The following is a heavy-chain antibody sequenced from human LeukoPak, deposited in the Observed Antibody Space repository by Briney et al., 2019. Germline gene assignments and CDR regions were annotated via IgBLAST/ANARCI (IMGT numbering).Heavy chain of an antibody. D-gene: IGHD3-10*01. Sequence: PSETLSLTCSVSGGSITSYYWSWIRQPPGEGLEWIGYIYHSGSTNYNPSLKSRVTISVDTSKNQFSLKLRSVTAADTAVYYCARTDLRVRGPLYYYYYGMDVWGQGTTVTVSS. J-gene: IGHJ6*02. CDR2: IYHSGST. V-gene: IGHV4-59*12. CDR1: GGSITSYY. CDR3: ARTDLRVRGPLYYYYYGMDV.